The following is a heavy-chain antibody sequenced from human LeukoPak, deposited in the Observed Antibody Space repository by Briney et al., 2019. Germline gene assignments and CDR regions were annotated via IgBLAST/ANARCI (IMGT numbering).Heavy chain of an antibody. V-gene: IGHV3-74*01. CDR2: INSDGSST. Sequence: GGSLRLSCAASGFTFSSYWMHWVRQAPGKGLVWVSRINSDGSSTSYADSVKGRFTISRDNSKNTLYLQMNSLRAEDTAVYYCAKDLYSSGYYPAAVFDYWGQGTLVTVSS. CDR3: AKDLYSSGYYPAAVFDY. D-gene: IGHD3-22*01. CDR1: GFTFSSYW. J-gene: IGHJ4*02.